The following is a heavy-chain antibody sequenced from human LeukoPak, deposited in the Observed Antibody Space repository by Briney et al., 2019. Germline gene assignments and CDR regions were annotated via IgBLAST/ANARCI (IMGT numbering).Heavy chain of an antibody. CDR2: IRSRADGGTA. D-gene: IGHD3-3*01. J-gene: IGHJ1*01. CDR3: AKHIYGVVSIQQ. Sequence: GGSPRLSCGASGFTFRDAWMTWVRQAPGKGLEWVGRIRSRADGGTAEYATAVEGRFTISRDDSTHTLYLHMSNVKTEDTAVYYCAKHIYGVVSIQQWGQGTLVTVSS. CDR1: GFTFRDAW. V-gene: IGHV3-15*01.